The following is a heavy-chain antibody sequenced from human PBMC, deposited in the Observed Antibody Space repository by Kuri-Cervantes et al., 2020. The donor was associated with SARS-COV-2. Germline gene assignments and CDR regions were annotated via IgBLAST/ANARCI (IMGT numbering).Heavy chain of an antibody. CDR1: GGSISSADYY. CDR3: ARVKSVVTPDIDY. D-gene: IGHD4-23*01. J-gene: IGHJ4*02. CDR2: IYYSGST. V-gene: IGHV4-30-4*01. Sequence: LRLSCTVSGGSISSADYYWSWIRQPPGKGLEWIGYIYYSGSTNYNPSLKSRVTISVDTSKNQFSLKLSSVTAADTAVYYCARVKSVVTPDIDYWGQGTLVTVSS.